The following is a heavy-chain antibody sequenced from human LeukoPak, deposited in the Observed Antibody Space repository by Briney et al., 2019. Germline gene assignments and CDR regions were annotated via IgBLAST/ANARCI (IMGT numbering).Heavy chain of an antibody. Sequence: ASVKVSCKASGYTFTDYYMHWVQQAPGKGLEWMGRVDPEDGETIYAEKFQGRVTITADTSTDAAYMELSSLRSEDTAVYYCATGSASSGWYDDYWGQGTLVTVSS. J-gene: IGHJ4*02. V-gene: IGHV1-69-2*01. CDR2: VDPEDGET. CDR1: GYTFTDYY. D-gene: IGHD6-19*01. CDR3: ATGSASSGWYDDY.